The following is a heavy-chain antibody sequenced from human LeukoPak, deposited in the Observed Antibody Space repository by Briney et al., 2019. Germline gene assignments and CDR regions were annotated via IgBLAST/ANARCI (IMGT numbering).Heavy chain of an antibody. CDR1: GFTFNNAW. CDR3: TRGYDSSGYYGRRIYYYGMDV. Sequence: GGSLRLSCAASGFTFNNAWMSWVRQAPGKALEWVGFIRSKAYGGTTEYAASVKGRFTISRDDSKSIAYLQMNSLKTEDTALYYCTRGYDSSGYYGRRIYYYGMDVWGQGTTVTVSS. D-gene: IGHD3-22*01. J-gene: IGHJ6*02. CDR2: IRSKAYGGTT. V-gene: IGHV3-49*04.